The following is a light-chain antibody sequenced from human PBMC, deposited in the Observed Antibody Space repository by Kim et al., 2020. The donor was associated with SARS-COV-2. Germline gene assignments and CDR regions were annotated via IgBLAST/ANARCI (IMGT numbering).Light chain of an antibody. CDR2: AAS. CDR1: QGMSHY. V-gene: IGKV1-16*01. CDR3: QHYNDYPSA. J-gene: IGKJ5*01. Sequence: ATVGDSVTSTGRASQGMSHYLAWFQQKPGKAPKSLIFAASSLQSGVPSRFSGSGSGTDFTLTISGLQPEDFATYYCQHYNDYPSAFGQGTRLEIK.